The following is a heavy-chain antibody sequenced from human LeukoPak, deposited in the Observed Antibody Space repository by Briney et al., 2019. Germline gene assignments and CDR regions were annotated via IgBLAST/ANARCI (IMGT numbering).Heavy chain of an antibody. D-gene: IGHD3-16*02. CDR2: ISAYNGNT. CDR3: ARALLRLGELSLPDV. V-gene: IGHV1-18*01. J-gene: IGHJ6*04. Sequence: ASVKVSCKASGYTFTSYGISWVRQAPGQGLEWMGCISAYNGNTNNAQKLQGRVTMTTDTSTSTAYMELRSLRSDDTAVYYCARALLRLGELSLPDVWGKGTTVTVSS. CDR1: GYTFTSYG.